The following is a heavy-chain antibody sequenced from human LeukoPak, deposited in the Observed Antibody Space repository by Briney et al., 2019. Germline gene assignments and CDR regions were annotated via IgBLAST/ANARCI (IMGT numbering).Heavy chain of an antibody. CDR1: GFTFSRHA. CDR2: ISYDGSDE. Sequence: PGGSLRLSCAASGFTFSRHAMHWVRQSPGKGLEWVAIISYDGSDEYIADSVKGRFSISRDNSRNTLDLQMNSLTTEDTALYYCARATDYYGSGSYLPLYYFYGMEVWGKGTAVIVSS. D-gene: IGHD3-10*01. J-gene: IGHJ6*04. V-gene: IGHV3-30*04. CDR3: ARATDYYGSGSYLPLYYFYGMEV.